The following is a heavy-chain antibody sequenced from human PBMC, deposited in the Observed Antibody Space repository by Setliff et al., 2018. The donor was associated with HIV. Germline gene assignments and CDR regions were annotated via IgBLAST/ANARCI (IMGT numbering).Heavy chain of an antibody. CDR3: ATVRRYYYDSSGQEYFQH. D-gene: IGHD3-22*01. V-gene: IGHV1-24*01. CDR1: GYTLAELS. J-gene: IGHJ1*01. CDR2: FDPEDVET. Sequence: EASVKVSCKVSGYTLAELSIHWVRQAPGKGLEWMGGFDPEDVETVYAQKFQGRVTMTEDTSTDTAYMELSSLRSEDTAVYYCATVRRYYYDSSGQEYFQHWGQGTLVTSPQ.